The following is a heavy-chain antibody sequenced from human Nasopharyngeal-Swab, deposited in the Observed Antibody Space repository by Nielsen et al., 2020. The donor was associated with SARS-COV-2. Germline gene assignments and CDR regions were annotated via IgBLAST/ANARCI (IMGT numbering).Heavy chain of an antibody. V-gene: IGHV3-73*01. CDR3: TTDFYFDY. Sequence: GESLKISCAASGFIFSASAIHWVRQASGKGLEWVGRIGDKNHNYATTYGASVQGRFTISRDDSKNTAFLQMDSLKTEDTALYYCTTDFYFDYWGQGTLVTVSS. J-gene: IGHJ4*02. CDR2: IGDKNHNYAT. CDR1: GFIFSASA.